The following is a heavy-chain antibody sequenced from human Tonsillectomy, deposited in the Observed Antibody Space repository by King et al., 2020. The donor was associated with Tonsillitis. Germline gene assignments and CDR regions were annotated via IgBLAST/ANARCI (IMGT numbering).Heavy chain of an antibody. CDR2: ISFGSGNI. CDR3: ARDQRPNGMDV. Sequence: VQLVESGGGLVQPGGSLRLSCAASGFTFSSYNMNWVRQAPGKGLEWVSYISFGSGNIYYADSVKGRFTISRDNAKNSLYLQMNSLRAEDTAVYYCARDQRPNGMDVWVQGTTVTVSS. V-gene: IGHV3-48*01. CDR1: GFTFSSYN. J-gene: IGHJ6*02.